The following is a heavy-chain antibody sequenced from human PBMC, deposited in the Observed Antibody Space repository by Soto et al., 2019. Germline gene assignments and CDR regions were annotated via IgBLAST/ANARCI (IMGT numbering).Heavy chain of an antibody. CDR3: ARDLDYYESRAYYVY. Sequence: GASVKVSCKASGYTFTTYYMHWVRQAPGQGLEWMGIINPSDGSTSYAQKFQGRVTMARDTSTSTVYMELNSLRSEDTAVYYCARDLDYYESRAYYVYWGQGTLVTVSS. J-gene: IGHJ4*02. CDR1: GYTFTTYY. D-gene: IGHD3-22*01. CDR2: INPSDGST. V-gene: IGHV1-46*01.